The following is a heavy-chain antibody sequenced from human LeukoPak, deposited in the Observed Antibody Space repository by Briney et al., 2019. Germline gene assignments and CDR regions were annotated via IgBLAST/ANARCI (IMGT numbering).Heavy chain of an antibody. CDR2: IIPIFGTA. J-gene: IGHJ5*02. CDR3: ARALRYPGGWFDP. V-gene: IGHV1-69*13. D-gene: IGHD3-9*01. Sequence: SVKVSCKASGGTFSSYAISWVRQAPGQGLEWMGGIIPIFGTANYAQKFQGRVTITADESTSTAYMELSSLRSEDTAVYYCARALRYPGGWFDPSGQGTLVTVSS. CDR1: GGTFSSYA.